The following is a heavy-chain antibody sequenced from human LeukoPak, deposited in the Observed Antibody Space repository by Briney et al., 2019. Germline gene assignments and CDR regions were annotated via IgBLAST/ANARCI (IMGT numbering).Heavy chain of an antibody. CDR3: AADGTD. V-gene: IGHV1-69*13. CDR2: IIPRLGTT. J-gene: IGHJ4*02. Sequence: SVKVSCKTSGGTFNSYAINWVRQAPGQGLEWMGGIIPRLGTTKYIQKVQGRMTITPDESTTTAYMELSSLRSEDTAVYYCAADGTDWGQGTLVTVSS. CDR1: GGTFNSYA.